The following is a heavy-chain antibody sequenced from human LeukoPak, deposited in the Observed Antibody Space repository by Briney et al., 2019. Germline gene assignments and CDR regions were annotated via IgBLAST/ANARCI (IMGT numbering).Heavy chain of an antibody. CDR3: ARDSSQNYDFWSGYLDY. D-gene: IGHD3-3*01. CDR2: IYTSGST. CDR1: GGSTSSYY. J-gene: IGHJ4*02. V-gene: IGHV4-4*07. Sequence: SETLSLTCTVSGGSTSSYYWSWIRQPAGKGLEWIGRIYTSGSTNYNPSLKSRVTMSVDTSKNQFSLKLSSVTAADTAVYYCARDSSQNYDFWSGYLDYWGQGTLVTVSS.